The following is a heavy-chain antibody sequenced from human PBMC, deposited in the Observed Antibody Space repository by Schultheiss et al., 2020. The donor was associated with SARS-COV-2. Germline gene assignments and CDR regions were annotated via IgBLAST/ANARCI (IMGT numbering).Heavy chain of an antibody. CDR2: IIPIFGTT. Sequence: SVKVSCKASGGTFTNYAINWVRQAPGQGLEWMGGIIPIFGTTNYAQKFQGRVTITADKSTSTAYMELSSLRSEDTAVYYCASAAAGTTYGMDVWGQGTTVTVSS. CDR3: ASAAAGTTYGMDV. CDR1: GGTFTNYA. V-gene: IGHV1-69*06. D-gene: IGHD6-13*01. J-gene: IGHJ6*02.